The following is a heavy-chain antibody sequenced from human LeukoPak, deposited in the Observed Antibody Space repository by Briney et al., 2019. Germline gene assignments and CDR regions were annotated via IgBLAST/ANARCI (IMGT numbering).Heavy chain of an antibody. Sequence: SETLSLTCTVSGGSISSSSYDWGWIRQPPGKGLEWIGSIYYSGSTYYNPSLKSRVTISVDTSKNQFSLKLSSVTAADTAVYYCARPNYCSSTSCYHAFDIWGQGTMVTVSS. D-gene: IGHD2-2*01. CDR2: IYYSGST. V-gene: IGHV4-39*01. CDR1: GGSISSSSYD. J-gene: IGHJ3*02. CDR3: ARPNYCSSTSCYHAFDI.